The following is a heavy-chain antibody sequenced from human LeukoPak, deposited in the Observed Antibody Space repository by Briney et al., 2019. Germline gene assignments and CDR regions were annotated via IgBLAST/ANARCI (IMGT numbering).Heavy chain of an antibody. CDR1: GFTFSTYG. CDR3: ARENAVMAADNYYYYYIDV. V-gene: IGHV3-33*01. D-gene: IGHD3-16*01. Sequence: GGSLRLSCAASGFTFSTYGLHWVRQAPGKGLEWVAVIWYDGSIKYYTDSVKGRFTISRDNSKNTLYLQMNSLRAEDTAVYYCARENAVMAADNYYYYYIDVWGIGTTVTVS. CDR2: IWYDGSIK. J-gene: IGHJ6*03.